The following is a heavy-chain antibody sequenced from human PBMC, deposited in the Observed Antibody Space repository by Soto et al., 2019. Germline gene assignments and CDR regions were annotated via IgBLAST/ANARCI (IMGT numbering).Heavy chain of an antibody. CDR2: IYYSGSS. Sequence: KTSETLSLTCTVSGGSISGPTYYWSWIRQHPGRGLEWIGYIYYSGSSYYNPSLKSRITMSVDTSMNQLSLKLSSVTAADTAVYYCARGDLTGYYTDRYWYFDLWGRGTLVTVSS. CDR3: ARGDLTGYYTDRYWYFDL. D-gene: IGHD3-9*01. CDR1: GGSISGPTYY. V-gene: IGHV4-31*03. J-gene: IGHJ2*01.